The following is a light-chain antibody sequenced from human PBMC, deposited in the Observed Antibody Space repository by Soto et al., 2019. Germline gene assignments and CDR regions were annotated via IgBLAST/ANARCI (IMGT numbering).Light chain of an antibody. Sequence: DIQMTQSPSSLSASVGDRINITCRASQGISNYLAWYQQEPGKVPKLLIYAASTLQSGVPSRFSRSGSGTDFTHTISSLQPEDVGTYYCQKYNSVPLTFGGGTKVEIK. CDR3: QKYNSVPLT. CDR1: QGISNY. J-gene: IGKJ4*01. V-gene: IGKV1-27*01. CDR2: AAS.